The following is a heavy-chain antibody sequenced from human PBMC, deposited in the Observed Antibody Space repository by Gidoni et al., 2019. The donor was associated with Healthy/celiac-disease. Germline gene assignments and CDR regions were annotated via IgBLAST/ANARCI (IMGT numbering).Heavy chain of an antibody. D-gene: IGHD6-19*01. CDR2: ISGSGGST. CDR3: AKAPYSSGWYWFDP. Sequence: EVQLLESGGGLVQPGGSLRLSCSASGFTFSSYAMRWVRQAPGKGLEWVSAISGSGGSTYYADSVKGRFTISRDNSKNTLYLQMNSLRAEDTAVYYCAKAPYSSGWYWFDPWGQGTLVTVSS. V-gene: IGHV3-23*01. J-gene: IGHJ5*02. CDR1: GFTFSSYA.